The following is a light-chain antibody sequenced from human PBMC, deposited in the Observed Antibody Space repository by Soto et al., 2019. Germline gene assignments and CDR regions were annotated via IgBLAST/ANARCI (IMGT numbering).Light chain of an antibody. Sequence: QAVVTQEPSVTVSPGGTVTLTCASSTGTVTSGYYPNWFQRKPGQPPRTLIYSTSNKQSWTPARFSGSLLGGKAALTLSGVQPEDEADYYCLLYYGGAWVFGGGTKVTVL. J-gene: IGLJ3*02. V-gene: IGLV7-43*01. CDR3: LLYYGGAWV. CDR2: STS. CDR1: TGTVTSGYY.